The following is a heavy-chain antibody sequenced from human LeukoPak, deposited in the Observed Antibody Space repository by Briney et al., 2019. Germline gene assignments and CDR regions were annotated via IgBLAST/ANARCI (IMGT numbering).Heavy chain of an antibody. J-gene: IGHJ4*02. V-gene: IGHV3-30*04. D-gene: IGHD6-6*01. CDR2: ISYDGSNK. CDR3: AREKLGSIAAISPVGY. Sequence: GGSLRLSCAASGFTFSSYAMHWVRQAPGKGLEWVAVISYDGSNKYYADSVKGRFTISRDNSKNTLYLQMNSLRAEDTAVYYCAREKLGSIAAISPVGYWGQGTLVTVSS. CDR1: GFTFSSYA.